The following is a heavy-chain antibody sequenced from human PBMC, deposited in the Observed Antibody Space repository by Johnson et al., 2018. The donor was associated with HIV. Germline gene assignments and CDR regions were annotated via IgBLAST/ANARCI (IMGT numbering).Heavy chain of an antibody. Sequence: VQLVESGGGLVQPGGSLRLSCAASGFSFSNYWMSWVRQAPGKGLEWVANIKQDGSEKYYADSVKGRFTISRDNAKNSLYLQMNSLRAEDTALYYCARDLGYYYGSGSYYRDAFDIWGQGTMVTVSS. CDR2: IKQDGSEK. D-gene: IGHD3-10*01. CDR1: GFSFSNYW. CDR3: ARDLGYYYGSGSYYRDAFDI. J-gene: IGHJ3*02. V-gene: IGHV3-7*03.